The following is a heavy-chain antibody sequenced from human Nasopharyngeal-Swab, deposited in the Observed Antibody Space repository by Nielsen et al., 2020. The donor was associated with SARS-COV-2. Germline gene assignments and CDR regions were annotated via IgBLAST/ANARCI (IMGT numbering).Heavy chain of an antibody. CDR2: IRYDGSTQ. V-gene: IGHV3-33*08. Sequence: GESLKISCAASGFTFSSYGMHWVRQAPGKGLEWVAVIRYDGSTQYYEDSVKGRFTISRDNSKNTLYLQMKSLRAEDTAVYYCARRDHYDFWSGDGFDPWGQGTLVTVSS. D-gene: IGHD3-3*01. J-gene: IGHJ5*02. CDR1: GFTFSSYG. CDR3: ARRDHYDFWSGDGFDP.